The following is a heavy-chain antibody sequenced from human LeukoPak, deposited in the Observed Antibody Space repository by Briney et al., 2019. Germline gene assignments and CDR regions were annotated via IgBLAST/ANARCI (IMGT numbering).Heavy chain of an antibody. CDR1: GFTFSSYA. CDR3: ARETIVVVINNWFDP. CDR2: ISYDGSNK. D-gene: IGHD3-22*01. Sequence: SGRSLRLSCAASGFTFSSYAMHWVRQAPGKGLEWVAVISYDGSNKYCADSVKGRFTISRDNSKNTLYLQMNSLRAEGTAVYYCARETIVVVINNWFDPWGQGTLVTVSS. V-gene: IGHV3-30-3*01. J-gene: IGHJ5*02.